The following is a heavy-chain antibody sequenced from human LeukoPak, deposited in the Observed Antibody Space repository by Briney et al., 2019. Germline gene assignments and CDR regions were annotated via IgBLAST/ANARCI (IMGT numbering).Heavy chain of an antibody. V-gene: IGHV3-49*04. J-gene: IGHJ3*02. CDR1: GFTFRDYA. D-gene: IGHD3-22*01. CDR2: IRSKVYGGTT. Sequence: GGSLRLSCTGFGFTFRDYAVSWVCQAPGKGLECIGFIRSKVYGGTTEYAASVKGRFTISRDDSKSIAYLQMNSLKTEDTAVYYCTRDPYYFDSSGYYHHAFDIWGQGTMVAVSS. CDR3: TRDPYYFDSSGYYHHAFDI.